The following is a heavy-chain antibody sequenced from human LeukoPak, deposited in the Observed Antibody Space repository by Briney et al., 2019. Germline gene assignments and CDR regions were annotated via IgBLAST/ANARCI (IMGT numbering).Heavy chain of an antibody. D-gene: IGHD5-18*01. J-gene: IGHJ4*02. Sequence: GGSLRLSCAASGFTFSSYAMSWVRQAPGKGLDWVSVISGSGSSTYYADSVKGRFTISRDNSKNTLYLQMNSLRAEDTAVYYCAKSDTAMVGDYWGQGTLVTVSS. CDR2: ISGSGSST. CDR3: AKSDTAMVGDY. CDR1: GFTFSSYA. V-gene: IGHV3-23*01.